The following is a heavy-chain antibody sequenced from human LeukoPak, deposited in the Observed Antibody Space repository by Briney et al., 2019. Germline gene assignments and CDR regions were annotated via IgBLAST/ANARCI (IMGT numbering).Heavy chain of an antibody. CDR1: GDSFRGSY. CDR3: ARGILRYDWTVPDGRAFHHYYYMDV. V-gene: IGHV4-34*01. Sequence: PSETLSLTCTVDGDSFRGSYLNWVRQSPGKGREWIGEINNGGSTNYHPSLKGRLTMSIDTSKNQFSVNLTSVTAADTAVYFCARGILRYDWTVPDGRAFHHYYYMDVGGTGITVTVSS. J-gene: IGHJ6*03. CDR2: INNGGST. D-gene: IGHD3-9*01.